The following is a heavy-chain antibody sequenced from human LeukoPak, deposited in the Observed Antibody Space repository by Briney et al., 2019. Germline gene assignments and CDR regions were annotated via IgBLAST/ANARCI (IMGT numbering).Heavy chain of an antibody. J-gene: IGHJ4*02. CDR3: ATAQATYYYDSSGYYVDY. V-gene: IGHV3-74*01. Sequence: PGGSLRLSCAASGFTFSSHWMHWVRQAPGKGLVRVSRINSDGSSTSYADSVKGRFTISRDNAKNTLYLQMNSLRAEDTAVYYCATAQATYYYDSSGYYVDYWGQGTLVTVSS. CDR1: GFTFSSHW. CDR2: INSDGSST. D-gene: IGHD3-22*01.